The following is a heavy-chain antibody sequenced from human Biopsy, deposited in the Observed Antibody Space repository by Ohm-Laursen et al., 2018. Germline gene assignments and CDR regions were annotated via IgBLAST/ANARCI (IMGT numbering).Heavy chain of an antibody. V-gene: IGHV4-34*08. J-gene: IGHJ4*02. CDR3: GNEVHGRDY. D-gene: IGHD2-15*01. CDR2: INQAGTT. CDR1: GTTFSDYQ. Sequence: GTLSLTWAVFGTTFSDYQWSWIRQPPGKGLEWIGQINQAGTTNYNPSLKSRVSISDDASKYEFSLRLTSVTAADTAVYLCGNEVHGRDYWGLGAQVTVSS.